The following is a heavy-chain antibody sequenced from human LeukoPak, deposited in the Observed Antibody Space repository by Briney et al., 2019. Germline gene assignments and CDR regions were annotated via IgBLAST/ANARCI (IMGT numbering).Heavy chain of an antibody. CDR2: IYPGDSDI. CDR1: GYSFATYW. Sequence: LGESLKISCKGSGYSFATYWIGWVRQMPGKGLEWMGIIYPGDSDIRYSPSIQGQVSISADKSISTDYLQWSSLKASDTAMYYCAIRYSGSYNDYWGQGTLVTVSS. J-gene: IGHJ4*02. CDR3: AIRYSGSYNDY. D-gene: IGHD1-26*01. V-gene: IGHV5-51*01.